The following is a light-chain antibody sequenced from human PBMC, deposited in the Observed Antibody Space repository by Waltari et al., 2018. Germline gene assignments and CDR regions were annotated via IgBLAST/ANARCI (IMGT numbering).Light chain of an antibody. CDR1: QSVFYSPNNKNY. J-gene: IGKJ4*01. Sequence: DIVMTQSPDSLAVSLGERATINCKSSQSVFYSPNNKNYLSWYQQKPGQPPKLLIYWASTRESGVPDRFSGSGYGTDFTLTISSLQAEDVALYFCQQYYGSPFTFGGGTKVEIK. CDR2: WAS. CDR3: QQYYGSPFT. V-gene: IGKV4-1*01.